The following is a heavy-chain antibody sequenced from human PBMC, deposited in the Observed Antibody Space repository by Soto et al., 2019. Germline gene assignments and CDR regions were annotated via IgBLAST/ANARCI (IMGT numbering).Heavy chain of an antibody. CDR3: ATKGVSGWFFDY. CDR1: GGTLKSFT. V-gene: IGHV1-69*13. CDR2: IIPIFETA. D-gene: IGHD6-19*01. J-gene: IGHJ4*02. Sequence: SVKVSCKASGGTLKSFTFTWVRQAPGQGLEWMGGIIPIFETANYAQKFQDRVTITADESTSTVYMELSSLRSADTAVYYCATKGVSGWFFDYWGQGTVVTVSS.